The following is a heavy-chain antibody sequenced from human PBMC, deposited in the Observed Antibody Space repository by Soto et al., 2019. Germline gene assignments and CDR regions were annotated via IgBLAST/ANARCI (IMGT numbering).Heavy chain of an antibody. D-gene: IGHD3-10*01. CDR1: GDTFTFYS. V-gene: IGHV1-69*02. CDR2: INPILSMS. Sequence: QVQLVQSGAEVKKPGSSVRVSCKASGDTFTFYSIKWVRQAPGLGLEWMGRINPILSMSNYAQRFQGRVTMTADKPTSTAYMELSSLRSEDTAMYYCASSYGSGYRAFDYWGQGALVTVSS. J-gene: IGHJ4*02. CDR3: ASSYGSGYRAFDY.